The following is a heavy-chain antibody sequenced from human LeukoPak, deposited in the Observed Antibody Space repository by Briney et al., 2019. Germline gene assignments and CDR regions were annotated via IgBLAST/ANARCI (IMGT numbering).Heavy chain of an antibody. D-gene: IGHD6-13*01. CDR3: ATDRLLRIAAAGILWYY. CDR2: FDPEDGET. CDR1: GYTLTELS. J-gene: IGHJ4*02. Sequence: ASVKVSCKVSGYTLTELSMHWVRQAPGKGLEWMAGFDPEDGETIYAQKFQGRVTMTQDTSTDTAYMELSSLRSEHTAVYYCATDRLLRIAAAGILWYYWGQGTLVTVSS. V-gene: IGHV1-24*01.